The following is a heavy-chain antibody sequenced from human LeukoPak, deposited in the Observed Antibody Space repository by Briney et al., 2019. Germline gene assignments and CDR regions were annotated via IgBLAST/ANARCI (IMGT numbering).Heavy chain of an antibody. D-gene: IGHD3-10*01. CDR2: INHSGYT. CDR3: ARGRVYGSGSYYIDY. J-gene: IGHJ4*02. V-gene: IGHV4-34*01. CDR1: GGSFSGYY. Sequence: PSETLSLTYAVYGGSFSGYYWSWIRQPPGKGLEWIGEINHSGYTNYNPSLKSRDTISVDTSKNQFSLKLSSVTAADTAVYYCARGRVYGSGSYYIDYWGQGTLVTVSS.